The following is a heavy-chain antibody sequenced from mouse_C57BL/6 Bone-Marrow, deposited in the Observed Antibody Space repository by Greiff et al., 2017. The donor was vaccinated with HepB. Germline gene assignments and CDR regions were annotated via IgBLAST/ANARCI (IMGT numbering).Heavy chain of an antibody. D-gene: IGHD2-5*01. J-gene: IGHJ4*01. V-gene: IGHV1-85*01. CDR1: GYTFTSYD. Sequence: VQLQQSGPELVKPGASVKLSCKASGYTFTSYDINWVKQRPGQGLEWIGWIYPRDGSTKYNEKFKGKATLTVDTSSSTAYMELHSLTSEDSAVYFCARRYYSNYYAMDYRGQGTSVTVSS. CDR2: IYPRDGST. CDR3: ARRYYSNYYAMDY.